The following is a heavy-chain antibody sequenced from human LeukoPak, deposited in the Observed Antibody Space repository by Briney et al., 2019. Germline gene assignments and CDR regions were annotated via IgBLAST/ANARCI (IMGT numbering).Heavy chain of an antibody. CDR2: IYTSGST. V-gene: IGHV4-4*07. Sequence: NPSETLSLTCTVSGGSISSYYWSWIRQPAGKGLEWIGRIYTSGSTNYNPSLKSRVTMSVDTSKNQFSLKLSSVTAADTAVYYCXXXXXXXXXXDPXXXGTLVTX. J-gene: IGHJ5*02. CDR1: GGSISSYY. CDR3: XXXXXXXXXXDP.